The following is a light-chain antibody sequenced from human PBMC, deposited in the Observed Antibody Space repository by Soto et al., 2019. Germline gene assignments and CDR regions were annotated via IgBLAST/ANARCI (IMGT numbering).Light chain of an antibody. CDR1: QSLLHSNGYNY. Sequence: DIVMAPSPLSVPATPGEPASISSRPSQSLLHSNGYNYLDWYLQKPGQSPQLLIYLGSNRASGVPDRFSGSGSGTDFTLKISRVEAEDVGVYYCMQPLQSWTFGQGTKVDI. CDR2: LGS. CDR3: MQPLQSWT. V-gene: IGKV2-28*01. J-gene: IGKJ1*01.